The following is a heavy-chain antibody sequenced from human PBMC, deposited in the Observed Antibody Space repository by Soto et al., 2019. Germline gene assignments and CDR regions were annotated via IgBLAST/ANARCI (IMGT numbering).Heavy chain of an antibody. CDR1: GGSISRSTYY. CDR2: LYYSGST. J-gene: IGHJ4*02. V-gene: IGHV4-39*01. Sequence: PSENLSLTCTVSGGSISRSTYYWGWIRQHPGKGLEWIGSLYYSGSTFYNPSLKSRVTISVDTSKNQFSLRVNSVTAADTAVYYCAXLYYDSSGYYYLGYFDYWGPGTLVTVSS. D-gene: IGHD3-22*01. CDR3: AXLYYDSSGYYYLGYFDY.